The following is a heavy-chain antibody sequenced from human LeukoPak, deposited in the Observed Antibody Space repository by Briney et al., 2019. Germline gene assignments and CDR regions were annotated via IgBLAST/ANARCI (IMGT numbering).Heavy chain of an antibody. CDR3: ARGAPTDGDPGDWFDP. Sequence: SETLSLTCTVSGGSISSSSYYWGWLRQPPGKGLEWIGSIYYSGSTYYNPSLKSRVTISVDTSKNQFSLKLSSVTAADTAVYYCARGAPTDGDPGDWFDPWGQGTLVTVSS. V-gene: IGHV4-39*07. CDR1: GGSISSSSYY. J-gene: IGHJ5*02. D-gene: IGHD4-17*01. CDR2: IYYSGST.